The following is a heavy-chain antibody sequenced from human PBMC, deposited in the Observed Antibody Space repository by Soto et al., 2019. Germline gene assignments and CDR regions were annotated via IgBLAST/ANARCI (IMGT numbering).Heavy chain of an antibody. CDR1: GGTFSSFG. Sequence: QVQLVQSGAELKKPGSSVKVSCKASGGTFSSFGISWVRQAPGQGLEWMGGIIPVFGRPNYAQRFRGRLTITADESTSISYMELIDLGSEDTAVYYCAREGSGYNFWGQGTQVTVSS. J-gene: IGHJ1*01. V-gene: IGHV1-69*01. D-gene: IGHD5-12*01. CDR3: AREGSGYNF. CDR2: IIPVFGRP.